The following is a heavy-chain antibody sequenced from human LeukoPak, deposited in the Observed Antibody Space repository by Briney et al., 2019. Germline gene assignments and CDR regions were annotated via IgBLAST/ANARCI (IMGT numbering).Heavy chain of an antibody. D-gene: IGHD3-22*01. CDR3: ARTPIYYFDNSGYYN. Sequence: SETLSLTCTVSGGSISNYVWSWIRQPPGKGLEWIGYINDSGNTKYNPSLESRVTISVDTSKNQFSLNLYSVTAADTAVYYCARTPIYYFDNSGYYNWGQGTLVTVSS. V-gene: IGHV4-59*01. J-gene: IGHJ4*02. CDR1: GGSISNYV. CDR2: INDSGNT.